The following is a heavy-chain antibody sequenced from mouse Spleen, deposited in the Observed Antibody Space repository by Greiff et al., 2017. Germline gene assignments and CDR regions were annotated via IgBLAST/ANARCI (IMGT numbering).Heavy chain of an antibody. D-gene: IGHD2-2*01. CDR1: GYTFTSYW. V-gene: IGHV1-69*01. CDR2: IDPSDSYT. Sequence: QVQLQQSGAELVMPGASVKLSCKASGYTFTSYWMHWVKQRPGQGLEWIGEIDPSDSYTNYNQKFKGKATLTVDKSSSTAYMQLSSLTSEDSAVYYCARGYYGYGFDYWGQGTTLTVSS. J-gene: IGHJ2*01. CDR3: ARGYYGYGFDY.